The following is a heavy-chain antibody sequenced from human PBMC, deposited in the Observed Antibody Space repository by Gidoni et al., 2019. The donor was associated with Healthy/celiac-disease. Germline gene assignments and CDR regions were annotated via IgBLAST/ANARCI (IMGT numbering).Heavy chain of an antibody. CDR1: GSTFSDDY. Sequence: VQLVESGGGLVKPGGSLGLSWAASGSTFSDDYMSWIRQAPGKGLEWVSYISSSGSTIYYADSVKGRFTISRDNAKNSLYLQMNSLRAEDTAVYYCAREDTAMAQSILDDWGQGTLVTVSS. V-gene: IGHV3-11*01. J-gene: IGHJ4*02. D-gene: IGHD5-18*01. CDR3: AREDTAMAQSILDD. CDR2: ISSSGSTI.